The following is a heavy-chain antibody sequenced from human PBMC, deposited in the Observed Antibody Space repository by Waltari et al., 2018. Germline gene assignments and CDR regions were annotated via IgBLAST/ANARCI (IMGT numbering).Heavy chain of an antibody. Sequence: QVQLVQSGAEVKKPGASVKVSCKASGYTFTSYDINWVRQATGQGLEWMGWMNPNSGNTGYAQKFQGRVTMTRNTSISTAYMELSSRRSEDTAVYYCARGNTLSGYSYGYYYYYGMDVWGQGTTVTVSS. CDR3: ARGNTLSGYSYGYYYYYGMDV. CDR2: MNPNSGNT. CDR1: GYTFTSYD. J-gene: IGHJ6*02. V-gene: IGHV1-8*02. D-gene: IGHD5-18*01.